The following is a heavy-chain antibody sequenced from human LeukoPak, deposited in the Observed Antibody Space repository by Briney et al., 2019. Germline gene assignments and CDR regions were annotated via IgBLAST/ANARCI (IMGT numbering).Heavy chain of an antibody. Sequence: ASVKVSCKASGGTFSSYAISWVRLAPGQGLEWMGGIIPIFGTANYAQEFQGRVTITADESTSTAYMELSSLRSEDTAVYYCASRCGSTSCYTGFQHWGQGTLVTVSS. CDR1: GGTFSSYA. V-gene: IGHV1-69*13. J-gene: IGHJ1*01. CDR2: IIPIFGTA. D-gene: IGHD2-2*02. CDR3: ASRCGSTSCYTGFQH.